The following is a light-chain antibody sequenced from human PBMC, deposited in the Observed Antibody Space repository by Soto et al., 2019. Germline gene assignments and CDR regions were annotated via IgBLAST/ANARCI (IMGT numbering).Light chain of an antibody. J-gene: IGKJ1*01. CDR2: GAS. CDR1: QSVSHNY. CDR3: QHYGDSPWP. Sequence: EIVLTQSPGPLSLSPGERVTLSCRASQSVSHNYLAWYQQKPGQAPRLLIYGASTRAPGIPDRFSGSGSATDFTLTISRLEPEDFAVYYCQHYGDSPWPFGQGTKVELK. V-gene: IGKV3-20*01.